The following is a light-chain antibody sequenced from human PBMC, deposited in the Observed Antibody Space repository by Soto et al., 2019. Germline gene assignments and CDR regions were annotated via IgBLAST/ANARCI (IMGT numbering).Light chain of an antibody. Sequence: DIQMTQSPSSLSASLGDRVTITCRASQGIGIYLAWFQQRPGKVPKLLIYAASTLQSGVPSRFSGNGSGTDFTLTISCLQPEDVAAYYCQKYNPAPLSFGGGTRVEIK. J-gene: IGKJ4*01. V-gene: IGKV1-27*01. CDR3: QKYNPAPLS. CDR2: AAS. CDR1: QGIGIY.